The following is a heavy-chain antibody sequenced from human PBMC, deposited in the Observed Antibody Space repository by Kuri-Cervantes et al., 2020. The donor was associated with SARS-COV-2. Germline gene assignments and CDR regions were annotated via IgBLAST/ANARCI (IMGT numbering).Heavy chain of an antibody. J-gene: IGHJ6*02. CDR3: ARDWGIAVAGTYYYYGMDV. V-gene: IGHV3-21*01. CDR1: GFTFSSYS. CDR2: ISSSSSYI. D-gene: IGHD6-19*01. Sequence: GGSLRLSCAASGFTFSSYSMNWVRQAPGKGLEWVSSISSSSSYIYYADSVKGRFTISRDNAKNSLYLQMNSLRAGDTAVYYCARDWGIAVAGTYYYYGMDVWGQGTTVTVSS.